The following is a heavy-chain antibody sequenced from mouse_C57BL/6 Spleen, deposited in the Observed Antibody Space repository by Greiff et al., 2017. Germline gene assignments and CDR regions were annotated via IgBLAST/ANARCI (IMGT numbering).Heavy chain of an antibody. Sequence: QVQLQQSGPELVKPGASVKISCKASGYAFSSSWMNWVKQRPGKGLEWIGRIYPGDGDTNYNGKFKGKATLTAGKSSSTAYMQLSSLTSADSAVYFCARSGGVTTGFDYWGQGTTLTVSS. CDR2: IYPGDGDT. V-gene: IGHV1-82*01. J-gene: IGHJ2*01. D-gene: IGHD2-2*01. CDR1: GYAFSSSW. CDR3: ARSGGVTTGFDY.